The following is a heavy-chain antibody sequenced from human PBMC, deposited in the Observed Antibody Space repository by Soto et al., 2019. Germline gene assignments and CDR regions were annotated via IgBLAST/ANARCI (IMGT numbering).Heavy chain of an antibody. CDR1: NHG. D-gene: IGHD5-18*01. CDR2: IYYSGST. CDR3: ARRYGSFFDY. Sequence: NHGGSWIRQPPGKGLEWIGYIYYSGSTNYNPSLKSRVTISVDTSKNQFSLKLSSVTAADTAVYYCARRYGSFFDYWGQGTLVTVSS. V-gene: IGHV4-59*08. J-gene: IGHJ4*02.